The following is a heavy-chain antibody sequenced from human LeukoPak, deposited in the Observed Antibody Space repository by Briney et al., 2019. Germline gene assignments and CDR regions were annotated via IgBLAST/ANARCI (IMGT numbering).Heavy chain of an antibody. CDR3: ARSSTGRPYDY. V-gene: IGHV3-48*03. D-gene: IGHD1-1*01. Sequence: GGSLRLSCAASGFTFSSYEMNWVRQAPGKGLEWVSYISSSGSTIYYADSVEGRFTISRDNAKNSLYLQMNSLRAEDTAVYYCARSSTGRPYDYWGQGTLVTVSS. J-gene: IGHJ4*02. CDR1: GFTFSSYE. CDR2: ISSSGSTI.